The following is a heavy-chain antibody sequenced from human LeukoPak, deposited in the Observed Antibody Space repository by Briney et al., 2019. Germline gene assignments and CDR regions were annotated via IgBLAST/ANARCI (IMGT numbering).Heavy chain of an antibody. Sequence: SVKVSCKASGGTFSSYAISWVRQAPGQGLEWMGGIIPIFGTANYAQKFQGRVTITTDESTSTAYMELSSLRSEDTAVYYCARGTPYYDFWSGYLYYFDYWGQGTLITVSS. CDR3: ARGTPYYDFWSGYLYYFDY. D-gene: IGHD3-3*01. J-gene: IGHJ4*02. V-gene: IGHV1-69*05. CDR1: GGTFSSYA. CDR2: IIPIFGTA.